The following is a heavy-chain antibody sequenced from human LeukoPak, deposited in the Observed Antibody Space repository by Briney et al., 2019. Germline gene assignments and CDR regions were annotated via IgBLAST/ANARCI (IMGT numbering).Heavy chain of an antibody. J-gene: IGHJ4*02. D-gene: IGHD3-10*01. CDR2: TYTRGNT. V-gene: IGHV4-4*09. CDR3: ARQPYGAGSYTFDL. Sequence: PSETLSLTCTVSGGSISDYYWSWIRQPPGKGLEWIGYTYTRGNTNYNPSLKSRVTISADTSKNQCSLKLSSVTAADTAVYYCARQPYGAGSYTFDLWDQGTLVTVSS. CDR1: GGSISDYY.